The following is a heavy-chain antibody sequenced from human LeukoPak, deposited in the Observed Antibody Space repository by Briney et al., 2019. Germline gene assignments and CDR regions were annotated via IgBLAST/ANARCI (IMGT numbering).Heavy chain of an antibody. D-gene: IGHD3-10*01. V-gene: IGHV4-38-2*02. CDR3: ARLPDGFGELLYVDY. CDR1: GYSISSGYY. Sequence: SETLSLTCTVSGYSISSGYYWGWIRQPPGKGLEWIGSIYHSGSTYYNPSLKSRVTISVDTSKNQFSLKLSSVTAADTAVYYCARLPDGFGELLYVDYWGQGTLVTVSS. CDR2: IYHSGST. J-gene: IGHJ4*02.